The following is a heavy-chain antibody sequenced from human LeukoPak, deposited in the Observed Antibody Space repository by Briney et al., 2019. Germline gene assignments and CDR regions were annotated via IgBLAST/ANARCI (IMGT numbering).Heavy chain of an antibody. CDR2: IYSGGST. Sequence: PGGSLRLSCAASGFTVSSNYMSWVRQAPGKGLEWALVIYSGGSTYYADSVKGRFTISRDNSKNTLYLQMNSLRAEDTAVYYCARESRWLAYYFDYWGQGSLVTVSS. CDR1: GFTVSSNY. J-gene: IGHJ4*02. CDR3: ARESRWLAYYFDY. D-gene: IGHD6-19*01. V-gene: IGHV3-66*01.